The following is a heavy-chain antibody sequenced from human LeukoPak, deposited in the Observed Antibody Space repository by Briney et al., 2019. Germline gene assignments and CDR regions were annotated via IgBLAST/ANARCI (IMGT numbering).Heavy chain of an antibody. CDR3: ARVGLSGSWG. Sequence: GGSLRLSCAASGFTFSSYAMSWVRQAPGKGLEWVSVIYSGGSTYYADSVKGRFTISRDNSKNTLYLQMNSLRAEDTAVYYCARVGLSGSWGWGQGTMVTVSS. CDR2: IYSGGST. V-gene: IGHV3-66*01. J-gene: IGHJ3*01. D-gene: IGHD3-10*01. CDR1: GFTFSSYA.